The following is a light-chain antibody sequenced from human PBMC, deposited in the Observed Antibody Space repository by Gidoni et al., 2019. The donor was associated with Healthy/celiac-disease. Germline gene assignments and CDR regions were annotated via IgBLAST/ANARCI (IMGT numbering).Light chain of an antibody. CDR2: QDT. CDR3: QAWDSSTAV. V-gene: IGLV3-1*01. J-gene: IGLJ1*01. Sequence: SYELTQAPSVSVSPGQTATITCSGDKLEDKYVCWYQVKPGQSPVLVIYQDTKRPSGIPERFSASNSGNTATLTVSGTQAMDEADYVCQAWDSSTAVFGTGTKVTVL. CDR1: KLEDKY.